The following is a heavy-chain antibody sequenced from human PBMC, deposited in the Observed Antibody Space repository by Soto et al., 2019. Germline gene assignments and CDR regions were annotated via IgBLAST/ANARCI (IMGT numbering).Heavy chain of an antibody. J-gene: IGHJ6*02. Sequence: ASVKVSCKASGYTFTSYYMHWVRQAPGQGLEWMGIINPSGGSTSYAQKFQGRVTMTRDTSTSTVYMELSSLRSEDTAVYYCARDLTNRIVGATINYYYGMDVWGQGTTVTVSS. CDR3: ARDLTNRIVGATINYYYGMDV. D-gene: IGHD1-26*01. V-gene: IGHV1-46*01. CDR2: INPSGGST. CDR1: GYTFTSYY.